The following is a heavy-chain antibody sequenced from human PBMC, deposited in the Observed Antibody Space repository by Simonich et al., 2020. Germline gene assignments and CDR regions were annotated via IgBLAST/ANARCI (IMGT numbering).Heavy chain of an antibody. J-gene: IGHJ4*02. CDR3: ARGRWGMSRGYVDY. V-gene: IGHV1-8*03. Sequence: QVQLVQSGAEVKKPGASVKVSCKASGSTFTSYDITWVRQATGKGLEWMGWMNTNTGNTGYAQKFQGSVTITRNTSISTAYMELSSLRAEDTAVDYCARGRWGMSRGYVDYWGQGTLVTVSS. CDR1: GSTFTSYD. CDR2: MNTNTGNT. D-gene: IGHD7-27*01.